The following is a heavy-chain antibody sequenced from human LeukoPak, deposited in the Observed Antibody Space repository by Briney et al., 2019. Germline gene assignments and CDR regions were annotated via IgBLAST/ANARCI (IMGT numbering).Heavy chain of an antibody. CDR1: GFTFSGYS. CDR2: ISSSTTTI. Sequence: GGSLRLSCAVSGFTFSGYSMKWVRQAPGKGLEWVSYISSSTTTIYHADSVKGRFTVSRDNAKNSLYLQMDSLRVEDTAVYCCATDREDYDSSGYYLSDAFDIWGQGTMVTVSS. V-gene: IGHV3-48*01. D-gene: IGHD3-22*01. J-gene: IGHJ3*02. CDR3: ATDREDYDSSGYYLSDAFDI.